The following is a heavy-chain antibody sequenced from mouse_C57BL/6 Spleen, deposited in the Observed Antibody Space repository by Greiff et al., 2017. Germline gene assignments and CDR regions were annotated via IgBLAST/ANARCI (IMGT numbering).Heavy chain of an antibody. Sequence: QVQLKESGPELVKPGASVKISCKASGYAFSSSWMNWVKQRPGQGLEWIGRIYPGDGDTNYNGKFKGKATLTADKSSSTAYMQLSSLTSEDSAVYFCAREPYYAMDYWGQGTSVTVSS. CDR2: IYPGDGDT. CDR1: GYAFSSSW. V-gene: IGHV1-82*01. J-gene: IGHJ4*01. CDR3: AREPYYAMDY.